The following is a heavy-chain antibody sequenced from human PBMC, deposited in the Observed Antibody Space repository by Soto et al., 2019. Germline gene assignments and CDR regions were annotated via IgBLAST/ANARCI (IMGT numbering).Heavy chain of an antibody. V-gene: IGHV3-21*01. CDR2: ISSSSSYI. D-gene: IGHD3-10*01. Sequence: EVQLVESGGGLVKPGGSLRLSCAASGFTFSSYSMNWVRQAPGKGLEWVSSISSSSSYIYYADSVKGRFTISRDNAKNSLYLQMNSLRAEETAVYYCASFGSGRDTMVRGAAHLRYRDAFDIWGQGTMVTVSS. J-gene: IGHJ3*02. CDR1: GFTFSSYS. CDR3: ASFGSGRDTMVRGAAHLRYRDAFDI.